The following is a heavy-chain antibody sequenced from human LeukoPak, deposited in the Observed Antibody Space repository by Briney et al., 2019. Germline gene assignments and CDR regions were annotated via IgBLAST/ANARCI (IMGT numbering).Heavy chain of an antibody. J-gene: IGHJ4*02. CDR1: GGSIRSSSYS. Sequence: SETLSLTCTVSGGSIRSSSYSWGWIRQPPGKGLEWIGSLYYSGNSYYNPSLKSRVAISVDTTKNQFSLKLSSVTAAESAVYYCARLSTAVYFDYWGRGTLVTVSS. CDR2: LYYSGNS. V-gene: IGHV4-39*01. CDR3: ARLSTAVYFDY.